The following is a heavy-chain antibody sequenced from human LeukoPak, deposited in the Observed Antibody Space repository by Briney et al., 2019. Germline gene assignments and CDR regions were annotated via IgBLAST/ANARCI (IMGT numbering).Heavy chain of an antibody. CDR1: GVSISSSNSY. J-gene: IGHJ5*02. V-gene: IGHV4-39*01. CDR3: ARLIWFGELLQYFDP. D-gene: IGHD3-10*01. Sequence: SETLSLTCTVSGVSISSSNSYWGWIRQPPGKGLEWIGSIYYSGNTYYNASLKSQVSISIDTSKNQFSLRLTSVTAADTAVYYCARLIWFGELLQYFDPWGQGTLVTVSS. CDR2: IYYSGNT.